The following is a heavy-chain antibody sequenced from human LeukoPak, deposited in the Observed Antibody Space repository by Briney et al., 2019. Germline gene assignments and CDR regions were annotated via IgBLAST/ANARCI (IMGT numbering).Heavy chain of an antibody. V-gene: IGHV4-59*01. CDR1: GGSISSYY. Sequence: SETLSLTCTVSGGSISSYYWSWIRQPPGKGLEWIGYIHYSGSTNYNPSLKSRVTISVDTSKNQFSLKLSSVTAADTAVYYCARDSHEYGDYFYYWGQGTLVTVSS. J-gene: IGHJ4*02. CDR2: IHYSGST. D-gene: IGHD4-17*01. CDR3: ARDSHEYGDYFYY.